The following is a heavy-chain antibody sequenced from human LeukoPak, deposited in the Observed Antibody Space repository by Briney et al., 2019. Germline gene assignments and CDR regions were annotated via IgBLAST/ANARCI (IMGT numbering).Heavy chain of an antibody. CDR1: GFTFSSHC. Sequence: PGGSLRLSCAVSGFTFSSHCLSWVRQVPGKGLEWVAFVSDNGNYIHYADSVKGRFTLSRDNTKKSLFLQMNSLRAEDTAVYYCAKRDGYNYDYWGQGTLVTVSS. CDR2: VSDNGNYI. D-gene: IGHD5-24*01. V-gene: IGHV3-21*04. J-gene: IGHJ4*02. CDR3: AKRDGYNYDY.